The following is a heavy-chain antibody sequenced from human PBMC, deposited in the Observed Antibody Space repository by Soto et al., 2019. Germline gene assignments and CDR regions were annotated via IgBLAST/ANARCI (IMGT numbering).Heavy chain of an antibody. CDR2: IYYSGST. Sequence: QVQLQESGPGLVRPSETLSLTCTVSGGSITSGGYYWGWIRQHPGKGLEWIGHIYYSGSTSYNPSLRSRVRMSADTSKNQFSMKLSSVTAADTAVYYCARGGWSDNWFVPWGQGTLVTVSS. CDR1: GGSITSGGYY. D-gene: IGHD6-19*01. J-gene: IGHJ5*02. CDR3: ARGGWSDNWFVP. V-gene: IGHV4-31*03.